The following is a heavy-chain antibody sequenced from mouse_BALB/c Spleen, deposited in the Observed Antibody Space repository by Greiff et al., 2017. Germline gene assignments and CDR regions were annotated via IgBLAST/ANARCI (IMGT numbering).Heavy chain of an antibody. V-gene: IGHV2-6-5*01. J-gene: IGHJ1*01. CDR1: GFSLTDYG. Sequence: QVHVKQSGPGLVAPSQSLSITCTVSGFSLTDYGVSWIRQPPGKGLEWLGVIWGGGSTYYNSALKSRLSISKDNSKSQVFLKMNSLQTDDTAMYYCAKPSTMITTWYFDVWGAGTTVTVSS. CDR2: IWGGGST. CDR3: AKPSTMITTWYFDV. D-gene: IGHD2-4*01.